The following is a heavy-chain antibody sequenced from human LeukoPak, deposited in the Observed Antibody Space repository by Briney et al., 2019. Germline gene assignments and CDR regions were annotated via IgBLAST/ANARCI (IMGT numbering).Heavy chain of an antibody. CDR3: AREELLAFDY. Sequence: GASVKVSCKASGYTFSGYFMHWVRQAPGQGLEWMGWINPNSGGTNYAQKFQGRVTMTTDTSISTAYMELSRLRSDHTAVYYCAREELLAFDYWGQGSLVTVSS. V-gene: IGHV1-2*02. CDR1: GYTFSGYF. D-gene: IGHD1-7*01. J-gene: IGHJ4*02. CDR2: INPNSGGT.